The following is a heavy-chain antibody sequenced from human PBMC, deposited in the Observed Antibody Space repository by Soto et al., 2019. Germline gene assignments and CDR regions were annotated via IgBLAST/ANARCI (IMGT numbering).Heavy chain of an antibody. CDR3: ARGLYYYCCGGPWGFFAL. V-gene: IGHV3-48*01. Sequence: GGSLRLSCAASGFTFSSYSMNWVRLAPGKGLEWVSYISSSSSTIYYADSVKGRFTISRDNAKNSLYLQMNSLRAEDTAVYYCARGLYYYCCGGPWGFFALSGRGTLVTGSS. J-gene: IGHJ2*01. CDR1: GFTFSSYS. CDR2: ISSSSSTI. D-gene: IGHD2-15*01.